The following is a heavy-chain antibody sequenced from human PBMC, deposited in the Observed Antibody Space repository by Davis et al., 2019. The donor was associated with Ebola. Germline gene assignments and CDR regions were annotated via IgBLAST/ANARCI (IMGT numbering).Heavy chain of an antibody. CDR1: GFTFSSYG. J-gene: IGHJ4*02. CDR2: IWYDGSNK. CDR3: TRQGTYQPTDY. D-gene: IGHD2-2*01. Sequence: GESLKISCAASGFTFSSYGMHWVRQAPGKGLEWVAVIWYDGSNKYYADSVKGRFTISRDNSKNTAYLQMNSLKTEDTAVYYCTRQGTYQPTDYWGQGTLVTVSS. V-gene: IGHV3-33*01.